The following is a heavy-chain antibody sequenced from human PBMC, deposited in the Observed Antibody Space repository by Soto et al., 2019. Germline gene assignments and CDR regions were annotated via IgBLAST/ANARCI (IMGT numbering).Heavy chain of an antibody. CDR3: ARARTVVYAIGAYYFDY. Sequence: SETLSLSCTVSGGSISSGGYYWSWIRQHPGKGLEWIGYIYYSGSTYYNPSLKSRVTISVDTSKNQFSLKLSSVTAADTAVYYCARARTVVYAIGAYYFDYWGQGTLVTVSS. CDR2: IYYSGST. V-gene: IGHV4-31*03. J-gene: IGHJ4*02. D-gene: IGHD2-8*02. CDR1: GGSISSGGYY.